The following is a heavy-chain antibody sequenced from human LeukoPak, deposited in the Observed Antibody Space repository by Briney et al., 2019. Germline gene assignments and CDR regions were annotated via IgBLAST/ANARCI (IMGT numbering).Heavy chain of an antibody. Sequence: GASVKVSCKPSAYTFISYYIHWVRPAPGQGLEWMGSINPKSGATDYAQKFQGRFTMTRDTSISTAYMDLKWLTSDDTAVYYCARGGAWGDREVDYWGQGSLVTVSS. CDR2: INPKSGAT. V-gene: IGHV1-2*02. CDR3: ARGGAWGDREVDY. J-gene: IGHJ4*02. CDR1: AYTFISYY. D-gene: IGHD3-16*01.